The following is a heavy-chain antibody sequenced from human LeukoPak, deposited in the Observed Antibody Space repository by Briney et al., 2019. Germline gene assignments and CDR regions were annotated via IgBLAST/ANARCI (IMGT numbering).Heavy chain of an antibody. J-gene: IGHJ5*01. CDR3: TTDPLQNWFDP. CDR2: IKSKYDGLTT. Sequence: PGGSLTLPCAASGFTFSNAWMIGFRQAPEKGLEWVGRIKSKYDGLTTDYAAPVKGRFIISTDDSKNTLYLQMNSLKTDDTAVYYCTTDPLQNWFDPWGQGTLVTVSS. CDR1: GFTFSNAW. V-gene: IGHV3-15*01.